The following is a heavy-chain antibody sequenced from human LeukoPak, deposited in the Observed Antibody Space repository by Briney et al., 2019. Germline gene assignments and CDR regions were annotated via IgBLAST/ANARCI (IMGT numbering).Heavy chain of an antibody. CDR1: GYSISSGYY. J-gene: IGHJ3*02. CDR3: AREGNSPLDAFDI. CDR2: IYHSGST. Sequence: SETLSLTCTVSGYSISSGYYWGWIRQPPGKGVEWIGSIYHSGSTYYNPSLKSRVTISVDTSKNQFSLKLSSVTAADTAVYYCAREGNSPLDAFDIWGRGTMVTVSS. D-gene: IGHD2-21*01. V-gene: IGHV4-38-2*02.